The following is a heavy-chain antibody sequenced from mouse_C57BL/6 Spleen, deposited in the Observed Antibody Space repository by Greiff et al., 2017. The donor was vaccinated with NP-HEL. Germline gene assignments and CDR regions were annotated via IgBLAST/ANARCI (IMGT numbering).Heavy chain of an antibody. D-gene: IGHD1-1*01. V-gene: IGHV1-7*01. CDR2: INPSSGYT. CDR1: GYTFTSYW. Sequence: VQLQQSGAELAKPGASVKLSCKASGYTFTSYWMHWVKQRPGQGLEWIGYINPSSGYTKYNQKFKDKATLTADISSSTAYMQLSSLTYEDSAVYYCASYYCSSYHSYIDYWGRDTNLPVSS. CDR3: ASYYCSSYHSYIDY. J-gene: IGHJ2*01.